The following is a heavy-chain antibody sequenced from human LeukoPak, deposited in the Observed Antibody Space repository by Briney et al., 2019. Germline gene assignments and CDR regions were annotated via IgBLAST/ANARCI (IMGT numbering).Heavy chain of an antibody. J-gene: IGHJ4*02. CDR3: ARDPGFLEWLFDY. D-gene: IGHD3-3*01. Sequence: GGSLRLSCAASGFTFSSYGMHWVRQAPGKGLEWVAVISYDGSNKYYADSVKGRFTISRDNSKNTLYLQMNSLRAEDTAVYYCARDPGFLEWLFDYWGQGTLVTVSS. CDR1: GFTFSSYG. V-gene: IGHV3-30*03. CDR2: ISYDGSNK.